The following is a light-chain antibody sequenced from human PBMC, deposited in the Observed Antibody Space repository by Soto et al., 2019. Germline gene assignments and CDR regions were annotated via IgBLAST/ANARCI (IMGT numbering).Light chain of an antibody. V-gene: IGKV1-39*01. J-gene: IGKJ2*01. CDR2: GAS. CDR1: QSISSY. CDR3: QQSDTTLGN. Sequence: DIQMTQSPSSLSASVGDRVTITCRASQSISSYLSWYQQKPGKAPKLLIYGASSLQSRVPSRFSGSGSGTDFTLTISSLQPEYFATFYCQQSDTTLGNFGQGTKLELK.